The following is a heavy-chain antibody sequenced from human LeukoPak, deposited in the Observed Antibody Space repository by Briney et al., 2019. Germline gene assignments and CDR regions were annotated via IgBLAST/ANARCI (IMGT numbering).Heavy chain of an antibody. CDR2: ISHEGSYQ. D-gene: IGHD6-19*01. CDR3: AKDQGYSSGVGS. Sequence: GRSLRLSCAASGFSFSSYGIHWVRQAPGKGLEWVAVISHEGSYQNYADSVKGRFTISRDNSKNTLYLQMNSLRAEDTAVYYCAKDQGYSSGVGSWGQGTLVTVSS. CDR1: GFSFSSYG. J-gene: IGHJ4*02. V-gene: IGHV3-30*18.